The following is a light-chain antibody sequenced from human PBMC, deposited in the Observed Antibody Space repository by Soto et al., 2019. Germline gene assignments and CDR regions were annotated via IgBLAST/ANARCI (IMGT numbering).Light chain of an antibody. Sequence: DIQMTQSPSTLSASVGDRVTITCLASQVISTSLAWYQVKPGKAPKLLIYAASTLESGVPSRFSATVSGTEFSLTITSLQPEDFATYYCQQLFDSPITFGQGTRLEIK. CDR2: AAS. CDR3: QQLFDSPIT. J-gene: IGKJ5*01. V-gene: IGKV1-9*01. CDR1: QVISTS.